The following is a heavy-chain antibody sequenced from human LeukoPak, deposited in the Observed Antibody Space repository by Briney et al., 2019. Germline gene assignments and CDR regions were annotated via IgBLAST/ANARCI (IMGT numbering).Heavy chain of an antibody. CDR3: ARCQTRYYDYVWGSYRPPYYFDY. CDR1: GGSFSGYY. CDR2: INHSGST. J-gene: IGHJ4*02. D-gene: IGHD3-16*02. Sequence: PSETLSLTCAVYGGSFSGYYWSWIRQPPGKGLEWIGEINHSGSTNYNPSLKSRVTISVDTSKNQFSLKLSPVTAADTAVYYCARCQTRYYDYVWGSYRPPYYFDYWGQGTLVTVSS. V-gene: IGHV4-34*01.